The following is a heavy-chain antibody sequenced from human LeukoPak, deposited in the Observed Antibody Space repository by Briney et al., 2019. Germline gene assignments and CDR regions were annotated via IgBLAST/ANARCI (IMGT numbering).Heavy chain of an antibody. CDR3: ARLSAAAANDAFDI. V-gene: IGHV1-18*01. J-gene: IGHJ3*02. Sequence: ASVKVSCKASGYTFTNFGITWVRQAPGQGLEWMGWISPYNGNTKYAQDLQGRVSMASDTSTSTAYMELRSLRSDDTAVYYCARLSAAAANDAFDIWGQGTMVAVSS. CDR1: GYTFTNFG. D-gene: IGHD6-13*01. CDR2: ISPYNGNT.